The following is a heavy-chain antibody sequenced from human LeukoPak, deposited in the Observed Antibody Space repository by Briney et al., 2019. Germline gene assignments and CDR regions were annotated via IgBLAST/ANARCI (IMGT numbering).Heavy chain of an antibody. CDR3: ARDDSSSWGFDY. D-gene: IGHD6-13*01. CDR1: GFTFSSYS. CDR2: ISSTSRTI. Sequence: PGGSLRLSCAASGFTFSSYSMNWVRQAPGKGLEWVSYISSTSRTIYYADSVKGRFTISRDNAKNSLYLQMNSLRDEDTAVYYCARDDSSSWGFDYWGQGTLATVSS. V-gene: IGHV3-48*02. J-gene: IGHJ4*02.